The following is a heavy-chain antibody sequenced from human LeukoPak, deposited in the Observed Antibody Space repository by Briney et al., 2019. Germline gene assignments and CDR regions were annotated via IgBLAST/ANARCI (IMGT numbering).Heavy chain of an antibody. CDR3: AREFLEHYYYYMDV. J-gene: IGHJ6*03. Sequence: SSVKVSCKASGGTFSSYVISWVLQAPGQGLEWMGRIIPIFGTANYAQKFQGRVTITTDESTSTAYMELSSLRSEDTAVYYCAREFLEHYYYYMDVWGKGTTVTVSS. V-gene: IGHV1-69*05. CDR2: IIPIFGTA. D-gene: IGHD3-3*01. CDR1: GGTFSSYV.